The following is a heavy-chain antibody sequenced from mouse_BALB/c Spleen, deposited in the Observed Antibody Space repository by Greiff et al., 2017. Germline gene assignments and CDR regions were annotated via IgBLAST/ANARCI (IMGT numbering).Heavy chain of an antibody. Sequence: EVMLVESGGGLVKPGGSLKLSCAASGFTFSSYAMSWVRQTPEKRLEWVASISSGGSTYYPDSVKGRFTISRDNARNILYLQMSSLRSEDTAMYYCARGPMGYDPGYWGQGTTLTGSS. CDR3: ARGPMGYDPGY. V-gene: IGHV5-6-5*01. J-gene: IGHJ2*01. CDR2: ISSGGST. CDR1: GFTFSSYA. D-gene: IGHD2-2*01.